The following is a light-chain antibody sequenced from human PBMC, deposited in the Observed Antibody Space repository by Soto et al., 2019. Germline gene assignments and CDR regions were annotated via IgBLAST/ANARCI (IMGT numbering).Light chain of an antibody. Sequence: DIQMTQSPSTLSASVGDRVTITCRASQSISDWLAWYQQKPGKAPKLLIYDASTLQSGVPSRISGSGSGTEFTLTISSLQPDDFATYYCQEYKSATFGQGTKLEIE. CDR3: QEYKSAT. CDR2: DAS. CDR1: QSISDW. J-gene: IGKJ2*01. V-gene: IGKV1-5*01.